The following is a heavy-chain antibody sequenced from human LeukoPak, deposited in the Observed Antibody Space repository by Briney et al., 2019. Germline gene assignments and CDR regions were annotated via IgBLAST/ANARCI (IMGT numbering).Heavy chain of an antibody. Sequence: GGSLRLSCAASGFTFSSYAMSSVRQAPGKGLEWVSTIHDGGYNTYYADSMKGRFTISRDNSKNTLYLQMNSLRAEDTAVYYCAKSGYRYGRFDHWGQGTLVTVSP. V-gene: IGHV3-23*01. CDR3: AKSGYRYGRFDH. CDR2: IHDGGYNT. J-gene: IGHJ4*02. D-gene: IGHD5-18*01. CDR1: GFTFSSYA.